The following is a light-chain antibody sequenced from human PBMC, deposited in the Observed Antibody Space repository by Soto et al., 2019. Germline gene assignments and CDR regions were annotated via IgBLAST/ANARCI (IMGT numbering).Light chain of an antibody. Sequence: DRQVTQSPSSLSASVEDRVTISCRASQSISNYLNWYQQKPGKAPELLIYGISTLQKGVPSRFSGSGSGTDFILTINSLQPEDFATDYCQQSYRILRTFAQVARLAVK. CDR3: QQSYRILRT. J-gene: IGKJ5*01. V-gene: IGKV1-39*01. CDR1: QSISNY. CDR2: GIS.